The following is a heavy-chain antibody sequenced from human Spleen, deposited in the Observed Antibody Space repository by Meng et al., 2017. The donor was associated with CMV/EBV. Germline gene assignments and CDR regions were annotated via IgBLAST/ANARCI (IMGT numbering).Heavy chain of an antibody. D-gene: IGHD6-6*01. Sequence: LSCPASGFPFITSSMTWVRQAPGKALECVANINQDENEKYYVDSVNGRFTISRDNAKNSLYLQMNSLRVEDVAVYYCARGWAALDYWGQGTLVTVSS. CDR1: GFPFITSS. J-gene: IGHJ4*02. CDR3: ARGWAALDY. V-gene: IGHV3-7*01. CDR2: INQDENEK.